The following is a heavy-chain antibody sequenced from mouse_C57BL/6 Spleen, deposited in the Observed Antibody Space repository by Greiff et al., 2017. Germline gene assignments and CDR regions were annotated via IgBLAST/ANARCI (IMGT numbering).Heavy chain of an antibody. CDR2: IDPSDSYT. CDR3: ARRTYGSSSSFFDS. CDR1: GYTFTSYW. Sequence: VQLQQPGAELVMPGASVKLSCKASGYTFTSYWMHWVKQRPGQGLEWIGEIDPSDSYTNYNQKFKGKYTLTVDKSSSTAYMQLSSLTSEDSAVYYCARRTYGSSSSFFDSWGQGTTLTVSS. V-gene: IGHV1-69*01. D-gene: IGHD1-1*01. J-gene: IGHJ2*01.